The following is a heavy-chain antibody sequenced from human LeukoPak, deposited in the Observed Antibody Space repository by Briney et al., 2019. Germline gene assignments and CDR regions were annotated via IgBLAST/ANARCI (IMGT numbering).Heavy chain of an antibody. D-gene: IGHD6-19*01. J-gene: IGHJ3*02. Sequence: SETLSLTCTVSGGSISTYYWTWIRQPPGKGLEWIGEINHSGSTNYDPSLKSRVTISVDTSKNQFSLKLSSVTAADTAVYYCARGSQWLWAFDIWGQGTMVTVSS. V-gene: IGHV4-34*01. CDR1: GGSISTYY. CDR2: INHSGST. CDR3: ARGSQWLWAFDI.